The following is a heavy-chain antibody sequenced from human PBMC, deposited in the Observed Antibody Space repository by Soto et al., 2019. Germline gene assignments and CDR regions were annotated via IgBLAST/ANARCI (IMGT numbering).Heavy chain of an antibody. CDR1: GGSISSGDYY. J-gene: IGHJ5*02. CDR2: IYYSGST. V-gene: IGHV4-30-4*01. D-gene: IGHD3-10*01. Sequence: QVQLQESGPGLVKPSQTLSLTCTVSGGSISSGDYYWSWIRQPPGKGLEWIGYIYYSGSTYYNPSLKSRVTISVDTSKNQFSLKLSSVTAADTAVYYCARDLGKNRYYYGSGSYGPFDPWGQGTLVTVSS. CDR3: ARDLGKNRYYYGSGSYGPFDP.